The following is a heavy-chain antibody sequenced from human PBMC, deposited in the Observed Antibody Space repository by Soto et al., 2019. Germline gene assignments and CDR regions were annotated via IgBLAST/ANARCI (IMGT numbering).Heavy chain of an antibody. CDR2: ISSSSSTI. V-gene: IGHV3-48*02. J-gene: IGHJ4*02. D-gene: IGHD6-13*01. CDR3: ASEGMSGSSWYGSRLYYFDY. CDR1: GFTFSSYS. Sequence: EVQLVESGGGLVQPGGSLRLSCAASGFTFSSYSMNWVRQAPGKGLEWVSYISSSSSTIYYADSVKGRFTISRDNAKNSLYLQMNSLRDEDTAVYYCASEGMSGSSWYGSRLYYFDYWGQGTLVTVSS.